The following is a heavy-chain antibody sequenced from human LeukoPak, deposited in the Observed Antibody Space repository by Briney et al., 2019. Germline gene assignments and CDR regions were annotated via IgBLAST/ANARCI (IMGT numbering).Heavy chain of an antibody. D-gene: IGHD2-8*01. CDR1: GDSISSPNYY. J-gene: IGHJ3*02. CDR2: VFYREKT. CDR3: ARHGRCSNGECVAVFDI. V-gene: IGHV4-39*01. Sequence: SETLSLTCTVSGDSISSPNYYWDWISQPPGKGLEWIGNVFYREKTYYNPSLKNRVTISVDTSKNQFSLRLSSVTAADTAVYFCARHGRCSNGECVAVFDIWGRGTTVTVSS.